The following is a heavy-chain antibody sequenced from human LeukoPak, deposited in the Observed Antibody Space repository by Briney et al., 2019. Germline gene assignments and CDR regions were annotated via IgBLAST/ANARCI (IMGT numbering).Heavy chain of an antibody. V-gene: IGHV3-7*03. CDR3: VKDSGWFHFDS. CDR2: IKQDGSEK. D-gene: IGHD6-19*01. Sequence: GGSLRLSCAASGFTFGDTWMNWVRQAPGQGPEWVANIKQDGSEKFYVASVKGRFTISRDNAKNSLYLQMNSLRAEDTALYYCVKDSGWFHFDSWGQGTLVTVSS. CDR1: GFTFGDTW. J-gene: IGHJ4*02.